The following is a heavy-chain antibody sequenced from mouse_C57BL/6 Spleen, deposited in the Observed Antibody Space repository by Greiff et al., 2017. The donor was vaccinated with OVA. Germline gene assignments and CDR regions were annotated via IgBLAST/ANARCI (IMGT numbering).Heavy chain of an antibody. CDR1: GFTFSDYY. CDR2: ISNGGGST. V-gene: IGHV5-12*01. CDR3: ARHGDSNYGGLFAY. J-gene: IGHJ3*01. Sequence: EVQGVESGGGLVQPGGSLKLSCAASGFTFSDYYMYWVRQTPEKRLEWVAYISNGGGSTYYPDTVKGRFTISRDNAKNTLYLQMSRLKSEDTAMYYCARHGDSNYGGLFAYWGQGTLVTVSA. D-gene: IGHD2-5*01.